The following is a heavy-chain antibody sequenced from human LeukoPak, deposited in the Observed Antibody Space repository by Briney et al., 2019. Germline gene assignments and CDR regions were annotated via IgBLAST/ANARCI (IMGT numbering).Heavy chain of an antibody. Sequence: SETLSLTCTVSGGSISSSSYYWGWIRQPPGKGLEWIGSIYYSGSTYYNPSLKSRVTISVDTSRNQFSLRLSSVTAADTAVYYCARASNWNGVIFDCWGQGTLVTVSS. CDR2: IYYSGST. CDR3: ARASNWNGVIFDC. V-gene: IGHV4-39*07. CDR1: GGSISSSSYY. D-gene: IGHD1-1*01. J-gene: IGHJ4*02.